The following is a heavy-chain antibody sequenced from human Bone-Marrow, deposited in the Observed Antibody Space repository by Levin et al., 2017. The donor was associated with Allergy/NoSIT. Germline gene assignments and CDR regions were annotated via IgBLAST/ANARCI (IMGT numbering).Heavy chain of an antibody. Sequence: GESLKISCAASGFTFGSYAMSWVRQAPGKGLEWVSDISGSSGDTNYSDSVKGRFTISRDNFKNTLYLQMDSLRADDTALYFCAKSTLEAAGYDEYFRHWGQGTLVTVSS. CDR3: AKSTLEAAGYDEYFRH. J-gene: IGHJ1*01. CDR2: ISGSSGDT. V-gene: IGHV3-23*01. CDR1: GFTFGSYA. D-gene: IGHD6-13*01.